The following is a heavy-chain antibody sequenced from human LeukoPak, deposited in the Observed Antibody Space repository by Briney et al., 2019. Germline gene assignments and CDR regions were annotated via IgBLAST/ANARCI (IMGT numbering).Heavy chain of an antibody. D-gene: IGHD4-17*01. V-gene: IGHV4-30-2*01. Sequence: PSQTLSLTCGVCVGPIKRGGYSWSWIRQPPGKGLEWIGYIYHSGSTYYNPSLKSRVTISVDRSKNQFSLKLSSVTARTTDEACCARDNHVDYEGAFDYWGQGTLVTVSS. CDR1: VGPIKRGGYS. J-gene: IGHJ4*02. CDR2: IYHSGST. CDR3: ARDNHVDYEGAFDY.